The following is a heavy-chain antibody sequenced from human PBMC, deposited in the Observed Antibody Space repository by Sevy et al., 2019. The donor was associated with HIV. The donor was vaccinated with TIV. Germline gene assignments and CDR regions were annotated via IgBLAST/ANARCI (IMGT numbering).Heavy chain of an antibody. J-gene: IGHJ4*02. Sequence: GGSLGLSCAASGFTFNKFAMSWVRQAPGKGLEWVSAISRKSLGTYYADPVKGRFSISRDDSKNMLYLQMSSLRGDDTAVYYCAKEGNNSPDKFDSWGQGTLVTVSS. CDR1: GFTFNKFA. CDR3: AKEGNNSPDKFDS. CDR2: ISRKSLGT. V-gene: IGHV3-23*01. D-gene: IGHD1-1*01.